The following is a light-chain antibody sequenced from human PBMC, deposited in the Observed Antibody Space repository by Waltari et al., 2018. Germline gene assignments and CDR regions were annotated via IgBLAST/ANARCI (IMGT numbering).Light chain of an antibody. J-gene: IGKJ1*01. CDR3: QQYDDWPGT. V-gene: IGKV3-15*01. CDR2: DAS. CDR1: QSVSTN. Sequence: EIVMTQSPGTLSVSPGGRATLACRASQSVSTNLAWYQQKPGQAPRLLIFDASTRATGVPGRFSGSGSGRDFTLTISRLQSQDVAVYYCQQYDDWPGTFGQGTKVEIK.